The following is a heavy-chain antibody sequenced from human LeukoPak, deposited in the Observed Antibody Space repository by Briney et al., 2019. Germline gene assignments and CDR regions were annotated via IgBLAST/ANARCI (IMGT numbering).Heavy chain of an antibody. V-gene: IGHV4-30-2*01. CDR2: IYPTGST. CDR3: ARGPTYEGTNPDVRGGDWKTFDY. CDR1: GGSVSSGGYS. D-gene: IGHD3-10*01. J-gene: IGHJ4*02. Sequence: SQTLSLTCDVSGGSVSSGGYSWSWIRQPPGKGLELIGYIYPTGSTYYNPSLKSRVTISVDTSKNQFSLKLSSVTAADTAVYYCARGPTYEGTNPDVRGGDWKTFDYWGQGTLVTVSS.